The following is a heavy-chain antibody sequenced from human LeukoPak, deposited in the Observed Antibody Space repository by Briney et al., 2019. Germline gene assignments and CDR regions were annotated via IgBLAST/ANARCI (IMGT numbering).Heavy chain of an antibody. Sequence: GRSLRLSCAASGFTFSSYAMHWVRQAPGKGLEWVAVISYDGSNKYYTDSVKGRFTISRDNSKNTLYLQVNSLRAEDTAVYYCARGFSGTADYWGQGTLVTVSS. V-gene: IGHV3-30-3*01. D-gene: IGHD1-1*01. CDR3: ARGFSGTADY. J-gene: IGHJ4*02. CDR1: GFTFSSYA. CDR2: ISYDGSNK.